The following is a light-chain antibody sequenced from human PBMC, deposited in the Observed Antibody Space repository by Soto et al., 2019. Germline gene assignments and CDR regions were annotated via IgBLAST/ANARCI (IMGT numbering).Light chain of an antibody. CDR3: CSYTTSSTGV. J-gene: IGLJ3*02. Sequence: QSALTQPASVSGSPGQSITISCTGTSSDVGNYNYVSWFQHHPGKAPMLIIYEVSNRPSGVSNRFSGSKSGNTASLTISGLQPDDEADYYCCSYTTSSTGVFGGGTKVTVL. CDR1: SSDVGNYNY. CDR2: EVS. V-gene: IGLV2-14*01.